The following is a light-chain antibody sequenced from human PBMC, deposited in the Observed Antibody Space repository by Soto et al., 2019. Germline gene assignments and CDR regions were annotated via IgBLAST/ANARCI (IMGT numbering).Light chain of an antibody. Sequence: EIVLTQSPGTLSLSPGERAILSCRTSQTINSNYLAWFQQKPGQAPRLLIYGASSRATGIPDRFSGSGSGTDFNLTISRLEPEDFAAYYCQQYGSSLMYTFGQGTKLEIK. J-gene: IGKJ2*01. CDR2: GAS. CDR3: QQYGSSLMYT. CDR1: QTINSNY. V-gene: IGKV3-20*01.